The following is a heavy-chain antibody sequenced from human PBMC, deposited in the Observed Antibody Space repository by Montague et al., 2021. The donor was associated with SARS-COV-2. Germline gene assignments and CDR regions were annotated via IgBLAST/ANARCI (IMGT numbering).Heavy chain of an antibody. CDR3: ARLRDGVVPSPILGVGPYYSYYYMDV. CDR1: GTSFSSYY. CDR2: INHGGST. Sequence: SETLSLTCTVSGTSFSSYYWNWIRQPPGKGLEWIGEINHGGSTKYSPSLKSRLTISADTSKNQFSLKLTSVAAADTAVYYCARLRDGVVPSPILGVGPYYSYYYMDVWGRGTTVTVSS. D-gene: IGHD3-10*01. V-gene: IGHV4-34*01. J-gene: IGHJ6*03.